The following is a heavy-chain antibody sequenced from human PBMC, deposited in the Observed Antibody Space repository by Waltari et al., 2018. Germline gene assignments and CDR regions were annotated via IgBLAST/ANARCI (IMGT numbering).Heavy chain of an antibody. CDR3: ARDPHYSNFDY. J-gene: IGHJ4*02. D-gene: IGHD4-4*01. Sequence: EVQLVESGGGLVQPGGSLRLSCAASAFTFSTYWMTGVCQAPGKGLEWLVNIKEDGSEKNYVDSVKGRFTISRDNAKNSLYLQMNSLRAEDTAVYYCARDPHYSNFDYWGQGTLVTVSS. CDR2: IKEDGSEK. V-gene: IGHV3-7*01. CDR1: AFTFSTYW.